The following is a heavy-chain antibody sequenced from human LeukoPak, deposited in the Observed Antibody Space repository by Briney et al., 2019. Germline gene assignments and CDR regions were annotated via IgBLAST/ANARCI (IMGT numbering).Heavy chain of an antibody. V-gene: IGHV3-66*01. D-gene: IGHD3-10*01. J-gene: IGHJ4*02. CDR3: ARGWDGSDY. CDR1: GFSVSRVS. Sequence: PGGSLRLSCAASGFSVSRVSMSWVRQAQGKGLKWVSFIYDDGSTYYVDSVKGRFTVSRDSSKNTLYLQMTSLTTEDTAVYYCARGWDGSDYWGLGTLVTVSS. CDR2: IYDDGST.